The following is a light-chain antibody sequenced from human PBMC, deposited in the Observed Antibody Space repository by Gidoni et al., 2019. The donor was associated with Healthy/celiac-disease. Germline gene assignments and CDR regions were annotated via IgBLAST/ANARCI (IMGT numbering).Light chain of an antibody. CDR2: DAS. J-gene: IGKJ1*01. CDR3: QQHNNWPPWT. V-gene: IGKV3-11*01. Sequence: IVITHSPATLSLSPGKRATLSCRASQSVSSYLAWYQQKPGQAPRLLIYDASTRATGIPARFSGSGSGTEFTLTISSLESEDFAVYYCQQHNNWPPWTFGQGTKVEIK. CDR1: QSVSSY.